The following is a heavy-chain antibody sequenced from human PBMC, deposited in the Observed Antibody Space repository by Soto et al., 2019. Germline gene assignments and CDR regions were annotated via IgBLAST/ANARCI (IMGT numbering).Heavy chain of an antibody. Sequence: QVQLQQWGAGLLKPSETLSLTCAVYGGSFSGYYWSWIRQPPGKGLEWIGEITHSGSTNYNPSLKSRVTISVDASKSQFSLKLSSVTAADTAVYYSARDVMANNRYHWYFDLWGRGTLVTVSS. CDR1: GGSFSGYY. J-gene: IGHJ2*01. CDR3: ARDVMANNRYHWYFDL. D-gene: IGHD2-8*01. CDR2: ITHSGST. V-gene: IGHV4-34*01.